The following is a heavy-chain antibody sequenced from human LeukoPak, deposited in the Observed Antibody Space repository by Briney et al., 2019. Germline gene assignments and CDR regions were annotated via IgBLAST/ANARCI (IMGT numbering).Heavy chain of an antibody. CDR3: AREYYYGSGSYYARDAFDI. D-gene: IGHD3-10*01. CDR2: IYYSGST. J-gene: IGHJ3*02. CDR1: GGSISSYY. V-gene: IGHV4-59*12. Sequence: SETLSLTCTVSGGSISSYYWSWIRQPPGKGLEWIGYIYYSGSTNYNPSLKSRVTISVDTSKNQFSLKLSSVTAADTAVYYCAREYYYGSGSYYARDAFDIWGQGTMVTVSS.